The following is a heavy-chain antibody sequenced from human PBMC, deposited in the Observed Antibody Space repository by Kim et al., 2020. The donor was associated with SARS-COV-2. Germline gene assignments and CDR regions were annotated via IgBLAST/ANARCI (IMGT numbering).Heavy chain of an antibody. CDR3: AREMRGHREGGLRDPWWYFDL. D-gene: IGHD3-10*01. V-gene: IGHV1-69*13. CDR1: GGTFSSYA. CDR2: IIPIFGTA. J-gene: IGHJ2*01. Sequence: SVKVSCKASGGTFSSYAISWVRQAPGQGLEWMGGIIPIFGTANYAQKFQGRVTITADESTSTAYMELSSLRSEDTAVYYCAREMRGHREGGLRDPWWYFDLWGRGTLVTVSS.